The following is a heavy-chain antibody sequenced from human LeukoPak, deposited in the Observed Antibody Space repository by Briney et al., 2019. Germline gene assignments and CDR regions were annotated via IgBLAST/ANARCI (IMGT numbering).Heavy chain of an antibody. J-gene: IGHJ4*02. Sequence: ASVKVSCKASGYTFTSYGISWVRQAPGQGLEWMGWISAYNGNTNYAQKLQGRVTMTTDTSTSTAYMEMRSLSSDDTAIYYCARDRLNFDFWNGYYGFDHWGQGTLVTVSS. V-gene: IGHV1-18*01. CDR3: ARDRLNFDFWNGYYGFDH. D-gene: IGHD3-3*01. CDR1: GYTFTSYG. CDR2: ISAYNGNT.